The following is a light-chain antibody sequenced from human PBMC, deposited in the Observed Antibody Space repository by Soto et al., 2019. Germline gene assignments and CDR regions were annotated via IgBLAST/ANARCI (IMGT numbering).Light chain of an antibody. CDR3: QQYYAYSWT. Sequence: DIQMTQSPSTLSASVGDRVTITCRASQSISSWLAWYQQKPGKAPKLLIYQASSLESEVPSRFCGSGSGTEFTLVINSLQPDDFATYYCQQYYAYSWTFGQGTKVEIK. CDR2: QAS. J-gene: IGKJ1*01. V-gene: IGKV1-5*03. CDR1: QSISSW.